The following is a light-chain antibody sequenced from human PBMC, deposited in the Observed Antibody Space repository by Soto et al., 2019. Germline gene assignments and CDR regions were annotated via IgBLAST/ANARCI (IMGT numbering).Light chain of an antibody. J-gene: IGKJ4*01. V-gene: IGKV3-20*01. CDR3: QQYGSSLAT. CDR1: QSVSSN. CDR2: GAS. Sequence: EMVMTQSPATLSVSPGERATLSCRASQSVSSNLAWYQQKPGQAPRLLIYGASSRATGIPDRFSGSGSGTDFTLTISRLEPEDFAVYYCQQYGSSLATFGGGTKVDIK.